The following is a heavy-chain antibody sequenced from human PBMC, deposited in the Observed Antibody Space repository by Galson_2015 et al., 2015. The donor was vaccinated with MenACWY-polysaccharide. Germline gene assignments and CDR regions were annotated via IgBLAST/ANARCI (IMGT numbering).Heavy chain of an antibody. D-gene: IGHD1-1*01. CDR1: GYTFTSYA. V-gene: IGHV1-3*01. J-gene: IGHJ4*02. Sequence: SVKVSCKASGYTFTSYAMHWVRQAPGQRLEWMGWINAGNGNTKYSQKFQGRVTITRDTSASTAYMELSSLRSEDTAVYYCARDPEIQGSPFGTTPRRSFDYWGQGTLVTVSS. CDR3: ARDPEIQGSPFGTTPRRSFDY. CDR2: INAGNGNT.